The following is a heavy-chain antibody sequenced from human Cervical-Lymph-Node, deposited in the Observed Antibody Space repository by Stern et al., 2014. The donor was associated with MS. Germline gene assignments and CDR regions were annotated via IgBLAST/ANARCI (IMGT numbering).Heavy chain of an antibody. CDR2: FDPEDGET. J-gene: IGHJ4*02. CDR3: EPDRGFK. V-gene: IGHV1-24*01. D-gene: IGHD3-10*01. Sequence: VQLEESGAEVKKPGASVTVSCNVAGHPLSELAMHWLRQLPTRGLEWMGQFDPEDGETVYAQQFQGRLSMTEDTSTGTAYMTLPARGSEDTAVYYCEPDRGFKWGPEPLVTVSS. CDR1: GHPLSELA.